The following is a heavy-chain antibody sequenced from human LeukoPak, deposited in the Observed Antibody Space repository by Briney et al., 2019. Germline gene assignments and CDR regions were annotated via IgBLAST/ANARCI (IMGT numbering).Heavy chain of an antibody. CDR1: GISKSTYY. Sequence: PSETLSLTCAVYGISKSTYYWSWLRQPAGKGLEWIGRIYTSGNTNYKPSLRSRLTISVDRSKNLLSLKLTSLTAADTAVYYCAGGPSGTAFRDWGHGTLVTVSS. V-gene: IGHV4-59*10. CDR2: IYTSGNT. CDR3: AGGPSGTAFRD. D-gene: IGHD1-26*01. J-gene: IGHJ4*01.